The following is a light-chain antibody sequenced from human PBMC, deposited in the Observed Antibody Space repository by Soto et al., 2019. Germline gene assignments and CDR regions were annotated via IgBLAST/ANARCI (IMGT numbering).Light chain of an antibody. Sequence: QSVLTQPPSVSGAPGQRVTIFCSGSSSNIGYNAVNWYQQHPGKPPRTLIYYDDLLPSGVSKRFSGSKSGTSVSLAISGLQADDEGDYYCASWEDTLSGVVFGGGTKLTVL. CDR1: SSNIGYNA. J-gene: IGLJ3*02. CDR2: YDD. CDR3: ASWEDTLSGVV. V-gene: IGLV1-36*01.